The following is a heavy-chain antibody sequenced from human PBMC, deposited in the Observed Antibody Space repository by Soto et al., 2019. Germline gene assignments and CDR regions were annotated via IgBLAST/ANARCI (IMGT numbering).Heavy chain of an antibody. CDR3: ARAARAAAGSNWFDP. D-gene: IGHD6-13*01. CDR2: ISASGGST. Sequence: ASVKVSCKASGYTFTSYGISWVRQAPGQGLEWMGIISASGGSTSYAQKFQGRVTMTRDTSTSTVYMELSSLRSEDTAVYYCARAARAAAGSNWFDPWGQGTQVTVSS. CDR1: GYTFTSYG. J-gene: IGHJ5*02. V-gene: IGHV1-46*03.